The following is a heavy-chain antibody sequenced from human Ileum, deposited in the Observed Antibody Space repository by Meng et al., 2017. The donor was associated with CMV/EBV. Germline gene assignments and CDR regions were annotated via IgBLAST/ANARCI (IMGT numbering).Heavy chain of an antibody. CDR2: IDTNTGNP. CDR3: ARDGLSGRYFDY. J-gene: IGHJ4*02. Sequence: QVQLVQSGSELKEPGASVKVSCKTSGYTFTNTNIIWVRQAPGQGPEWMGWIDTNTGNPTYAQGFTGRFVFSLDTSVNTAYLQISSLKAEDTAVYYCARDGLSGRYFDYWGQGTLVTVSS. V-gene: IGHV7-4-1*02. CDR1: GYTFTNTN. D-gene: IGHD1-26*01.